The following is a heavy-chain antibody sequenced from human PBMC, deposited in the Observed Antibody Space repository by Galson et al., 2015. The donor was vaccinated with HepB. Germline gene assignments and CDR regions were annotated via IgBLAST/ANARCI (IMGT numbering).Heavy chain of an antibody. J-gene: IGHJ5*02. CDR3: ARGGYYDFLSGYQGWFDP. V-gene: IGHV3-66*01. CDR2: LYSGDYT. D-gene: IGHD3-3*01. CDR1: GFSVYSNY. Sequence: SLRLSCAVSGFSVYSNYVSWVRQAPGKGLEWVSVLYSGDYTYYADSVKDRFIISRDNAKNTVYLQMNGRRAEDTAVYYYARGGYYDFLSGYQGWFDPWGQGTLVTVSS.